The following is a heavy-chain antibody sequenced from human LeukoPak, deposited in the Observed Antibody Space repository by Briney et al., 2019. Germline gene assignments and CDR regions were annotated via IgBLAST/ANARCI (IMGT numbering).Heavy chain of an antibody. J-gene: IGHJ4*02. CDR3: ARHLDYYDSSGLTGIDY. Sequence: SETLSLTCTVSGASVTDYYWSWIRQPPGKGLEWIGYIYTSGSTNYNPSLKSRVTISVDTSKNQFSLKLSSVTAADTAVYYCARHLDYYDSSGLTGIDYWGQGTLVTVSS. CDR1: GASVTDYY. V-gene: IGHV4-4*09. D-gene: IGHD3-22*01. CDR2: IYTSGST.